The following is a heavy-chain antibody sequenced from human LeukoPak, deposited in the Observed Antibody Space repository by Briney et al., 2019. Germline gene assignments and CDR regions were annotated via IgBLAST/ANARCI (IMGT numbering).Heavy chain of an antibody. Sequence: PGGSLGLSCAASGFTFRSYAMSWVRQAPGKGLEWVSAISGSGDSTYYADSVKGRFTISRDNSKNTLYLQMNTLRAEDTAVYYCAKGSSSWYPFDCWGQGTLVTVSS. J-gene: IGHJ4*02. CDR2: ISGSGDST. CDR1: GFTFRSYA. V-gene: IGHV3-23*01. D-gene: IGHD6-13*01. CDR3: AKGSSSWYPFDC.